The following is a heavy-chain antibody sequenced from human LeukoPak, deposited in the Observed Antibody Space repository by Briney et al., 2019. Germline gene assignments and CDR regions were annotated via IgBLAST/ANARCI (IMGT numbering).Heavy chain of an antibody. J-gene: IGHJ4*02. Sequence: SETLSLTCTVSGGSISSGSYYWSWIRQPAGKGLEWIGRIYTSGGTNYNPSLKSRVTISVDTSKNQFSLKLSSVTAADTAVYYCARTGYYYGSGSYPYFDYWGQGTLVTVSS. CDR1: GGSISSGSYY. D-gene: IGHD3-10*01. CDR2: IYTSGGT. CDR3: ARTGYYYGSGSYPYFDY. V-gene: IGHV4-61*02.